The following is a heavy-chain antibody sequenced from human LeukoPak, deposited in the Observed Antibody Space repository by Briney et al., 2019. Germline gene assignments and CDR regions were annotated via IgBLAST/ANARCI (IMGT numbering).Heavy chain of an antibody. V-gene: IGHV2-5*01. Sequence: SGPTLVKPTPTLTLTCTFSVFSLSTSGVGVGWIRQPPGKALEWLALIYWNDDKPYSPSLKRRLTITKDTSKNQVVLTMTNMEPADTATYYCAHGRLEGNSVTTGFDSWGQGTLVTVSS. D-gene: IGHD4-17*01. CDR3: AHGRLEGNSVTTGFDS. CDR1: VFSLSTSGVG. CDR2: IYWNDDK. J-gene: IGHJ4*02.